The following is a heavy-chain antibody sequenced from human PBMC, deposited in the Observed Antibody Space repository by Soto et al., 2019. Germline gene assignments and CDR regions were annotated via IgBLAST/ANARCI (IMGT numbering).Heavy chain of an antibody. Sequence: EVQLVESGGGLVQPGGSLKLSCAASGFTFSGSAMHWVRQASGKGLEWVGRIRSKANSYATAYAASVKGRFTISRDDSKNTAYLQMNSLKTEDTAVYYCTRLSNLRRDSLTDYYYYMDVWGKGTTVTVSS. V-gene: IGHV3-73*01. D-gene: IGHD7-27*01. CDR2: IRSKANSYAT. CDR3: TRLSNLRRDSLTDYYYYMDV. J-gene: IGHJ6*03. CDR1: GFTFSGSA.